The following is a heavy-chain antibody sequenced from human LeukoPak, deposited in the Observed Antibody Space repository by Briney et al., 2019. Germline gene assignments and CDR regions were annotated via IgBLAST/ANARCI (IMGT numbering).Heavy chain of an antibody. Sequence: GGSLRLSCAASGFTFSSYWMNWARQAPGKGLEWVASINHNGNVNYYVDSVKGRFTISRDNAKNSLYLQMSNLRAEDTAVYYCAREFTGYGNTDYWGQGTLVTVSS. CDR3: AREFTGYGNTDY. CDR1: GFTFSSYW. D-gene: IGHD5-12*01. CDR2: INHNGNVN. J-gene: IGHJ4*02. V-gene: IGHV3-7*03.